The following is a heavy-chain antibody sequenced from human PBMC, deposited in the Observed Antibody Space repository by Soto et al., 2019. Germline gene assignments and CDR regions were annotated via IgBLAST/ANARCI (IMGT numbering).Heavy chain of an antibody. CDR1: GGSMSEYF. D-gene: IGHD3-10*01. CDR2: IYYLGST. J-gene: IGHJ4*02. V-gene: IGHV4-59*01. Sequence: SETLFLTCSVSGGSMSEYFWSWIRQSPGKGLEWIGYIYYLGSTDYNPSLKSRVTISVDTSKRQFSLRLTSVTAADTAVYYCARDGYDGSGSPYPAYWGPGTQGTVS. CDR3: ARDGYDGSGSPYPAY.